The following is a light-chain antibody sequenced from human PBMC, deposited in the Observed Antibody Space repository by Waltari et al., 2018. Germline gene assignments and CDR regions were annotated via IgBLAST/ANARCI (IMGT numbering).Light chain of an antibody. J-gene: IGKJ4*01. V-gene: IGKV3-11*01. Sequence: EIVLTQSPATLSLSPGERATLSCRASQSVNWYLAWYQQRPGQAPRLLIYDTSNRATGIPARCSGSGSGTDFTLTISSLEPDDSAVYYCQQRRNWPLTFGGGTKVESK. CDR2: DTS. CDR3: QQRRNWPLT. CDR1: QSVNWY.